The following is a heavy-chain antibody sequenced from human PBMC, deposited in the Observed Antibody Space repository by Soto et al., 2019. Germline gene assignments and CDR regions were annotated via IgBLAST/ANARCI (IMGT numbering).Heavy chain of an antibody. Sequence: SETLSLTYTVSGGSISSSSCYWGWINQPPGKGLEWIGSIYYSGSTYYNPSLKSRVTISVDTSKNQFSLKLSSVTAADTAVYYCALINWNYLSHDYWGQGTLVTVSS. CDR1: GGSISSSSCY. V-gene: IGHV4-39*01. D-gene: IGHD1-7*01. CDR2: IYYSGST. J-gene: IGHJ4*02. CDR3: ALINWNYLSHDY.